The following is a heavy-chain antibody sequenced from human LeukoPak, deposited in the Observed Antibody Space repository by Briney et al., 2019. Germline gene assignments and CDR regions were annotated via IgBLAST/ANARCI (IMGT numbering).Heavy chain of an antibody. V-gene: IGHV4-59*08. CDR2: IYYSGST. CDR3: ARQARYGMDV. CDR1: GGSISRYY. Sequence: SETLSLTCTVSGGSISRYYWGWIRQPAGKGLEGMGDIYYSGSTSYNPCLKCRVTISVDTSKNQFPLKLSSVTAAHTAVYYCARQARYGMDVWGQGTTVNVSS. J-gene: IGHJ6*02.